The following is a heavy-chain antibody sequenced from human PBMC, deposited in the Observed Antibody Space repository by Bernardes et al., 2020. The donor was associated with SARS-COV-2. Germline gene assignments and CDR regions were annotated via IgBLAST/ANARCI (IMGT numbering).Heavy chain of an antibody. D-gene: IGHD2-2*01. Sequence: GGSLRLSCAASGFTFSSYAMHWVRQAPGPGLAWVAVISYDGSNKYYADSVKGRFTISRDNSKNTLYLQMNSLRAEDTAVYYCARTYCSSTSCFPGGYYYYYGMDVWGQGTTVTVSS. CDR3: ARTYCSSTSCFPGGYYYYYGMDV. J-gene: IGHJ6*02. CDR1: GFTFSSYA. CDR2: ISYDGSNK. V-gene: IGHV3-30-3*01.